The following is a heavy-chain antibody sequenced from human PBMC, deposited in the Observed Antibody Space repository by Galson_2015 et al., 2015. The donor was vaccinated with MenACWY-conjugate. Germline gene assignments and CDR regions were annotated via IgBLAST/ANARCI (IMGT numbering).Heavy chain of an antibody. CDR3: VRALNGDADY. J-gene: IGHJ4*02. Sequence: SLRLSCAGSGFIFSSHWMHWVRHLPGEGLLWVSRMNGDGSIIDYADSVKGRFTTSRDNAKNMVFLQMDRLRAEDTAVYYCVRALNGDADYWGQGTLVTVSS. CDR2: MNGDGSII. D-gene: IGHD2-21*02. V-gene: IGHV3-74*01. CDR1: GFIFSSHW.